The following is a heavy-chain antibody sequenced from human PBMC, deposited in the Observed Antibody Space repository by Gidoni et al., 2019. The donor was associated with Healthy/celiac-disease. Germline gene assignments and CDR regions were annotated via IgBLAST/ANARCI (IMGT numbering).Heavy chain of an antibody. CDR3: ARYSDYSNYVKGNWFDP. Sequence: QVQLVQSGAEVKKPGASVTVSCKASGYTFTSYAMHWVRQAPGQRLEWMGWINAGNGNTKYSQKFQGRVTITRDTSASTAYMELSSLRSEDTAVYYCARYSDYSNYVKGNWFDPWGQGTLVTVSS. J-gene: IGHJ5*02. CDR1: GYTFTSYA. CDR2: INAGNGNT. D-gene: IGHD4-4*01. V-gene: IGHV1-3*01.